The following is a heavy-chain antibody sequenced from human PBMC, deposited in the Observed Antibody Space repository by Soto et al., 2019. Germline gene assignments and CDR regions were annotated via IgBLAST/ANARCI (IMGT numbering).Heavy chain of an antibody. CDR1: GFTFSSYA. CDR3: AKNVWGITIFGGMDV. V-gene: IGHV3-23*01. Sequence: EVQLLESGGGLVQPGGSLRLSCAASGFTFSSYAMSWVRQAPGTGLEWVSAISGGGGTTYYADSVKGRFTISRDNSKNTLYLQMNSLRAEDTAVYYCAKNVWGITIFGGMDVWGQGTTVTVSS. J-gene: IGHJ6*02. D-gene: IGHD3-9*01. CDR2: ISGGGGTT.